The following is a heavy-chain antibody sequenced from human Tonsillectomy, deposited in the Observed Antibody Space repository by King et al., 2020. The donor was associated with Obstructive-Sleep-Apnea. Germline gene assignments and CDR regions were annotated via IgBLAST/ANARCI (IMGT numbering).Heavy chain of an antibody. CDR3: ASESVVRTQYYYYYYGMDV. CDR1: GGSISSYY. D-gene: IGHD4-23*01. CDR2: IYTSVST. Sequence: QLQESGPGLVKPSETLSLTCTVSGGSISSYYWSWIRQPAGKGLEWIGRIYTSVSTNYNPSLKGRVTMSVDTSKNQFSLKLSSVTAADTAVYYCASESVVRTQYYYYYYGMDVWGKGTTVTVSS. J-gene: IGHJ6*04. V-gene: IGHV4-4*07.